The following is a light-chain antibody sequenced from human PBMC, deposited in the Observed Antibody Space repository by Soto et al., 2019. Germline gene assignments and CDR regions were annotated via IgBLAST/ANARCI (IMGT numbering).Light chain of an antibody. J-gene: IGKJ5*01. CDR3: QQYYSTLIT. CDR2: WAS. V-gene: IGKV4-1*01. Sequence: DIVMTQSPDSLAVSLGETATINCKSSQSVLYSSNNKNYLAWYQQKPGQPPKLLIYWASTRESGVPDRFSGSGSGTDFTLTISSLQAEDVAVYYCQQYYSTLITFGQGTDWRL. CDR1: QSVLYSSNNKNY.